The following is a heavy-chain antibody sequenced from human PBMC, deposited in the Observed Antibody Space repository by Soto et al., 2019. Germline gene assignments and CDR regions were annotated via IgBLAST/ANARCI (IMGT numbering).Heavy chain of an antibody. Sequence: QVQRQESGPGLVKPSQTLSLTCTVSGGSISSGGYYWSWIRQHPGKGLEWIGYIYYSGSTYYNPSLKSRVTISVDTSKNQFSLKLSSVTAADTAVYYCARGVTIFGVELDVWGQGTTVTVSS. CDR3: ARGVTIFGVELDV. V-gene: IGHV4-31*03. CDR1: GGSISSGGYY. J-gene: IGHJ6*02. CDR2: IYYSGST. D-gene: IGHD3-3*01.